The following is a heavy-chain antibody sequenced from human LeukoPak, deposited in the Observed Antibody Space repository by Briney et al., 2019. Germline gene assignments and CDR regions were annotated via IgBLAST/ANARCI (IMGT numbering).Heavy chain of an antibody. CDR3: ARDLTIDYGDYENFDY. V-gene: IGHV3-30*02. J-gene: IGHJ4*02. CDR2: IRYDGSNK. CDR1: GFTFSSYG. D-gene: IGHD4-17*01. Sequence: PGGSLRLSCAASGFTFSSYGMHWVRQAPGKGREWVAFIRYDGSNKYYADSVKGRFTISRDNSKNTLYLQMNSLRAEDTAVYYCARDLTIDYGDYENFDYWGQGTLVTVSS.